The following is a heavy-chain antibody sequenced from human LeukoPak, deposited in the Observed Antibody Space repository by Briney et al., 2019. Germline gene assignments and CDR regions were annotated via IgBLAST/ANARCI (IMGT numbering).Heavy chain of an antibody. D-gene: IGHD3-10*01. CDR3: AKAHSLLWFGEFDY. CDR1: GFTFSSYA. V-gene: IGHV3-23*01. CDR2: ISGSGGST. Sequence: GGPLRLSCAASGFTFSSYAMSWVRQAPGKGLEWVSAISGSGGSTYYADSVKGRFTISRDNSKNTLYLQMDSLRAEDTAVYYCAKAHSLLWFGEFDYWGQGTLVTVSS. J-gene: IGHJ4*02.